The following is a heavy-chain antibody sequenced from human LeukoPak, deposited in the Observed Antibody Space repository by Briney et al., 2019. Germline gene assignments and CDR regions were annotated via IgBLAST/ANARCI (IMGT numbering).Heavy chain of an antibody. Sequence: GASVKVSCKASGYTFTGYYMHWVRQAPGQGLEWMGWINPNSGGTNHAQKFQGRVTMTRDTSISTAYMELSRLRSDDTAVYYCARDSAYSSGWYYWFDPWGQGTLVTVSS. J-gene: IGHJ5*02. D-gene: IGHD6-19*01. CDR2: INPNSGGT. V-gene: IGHV1-2*02. CDR3: ARDSAYSSGWYYWFDP. CDR1: GYTFTGYY.